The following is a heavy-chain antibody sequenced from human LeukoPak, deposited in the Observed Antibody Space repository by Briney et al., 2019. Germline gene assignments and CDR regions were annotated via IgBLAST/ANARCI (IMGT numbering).Heavy chain of an antibody. CDR3: ARGRGYDRTGYVYYFDF. CDR2: MNPNSGNT. J-gene: IGHJ4*02. V-gene: IGHV1-8*01. D-gene: IGHD3-22*01. Sequence: ASVRVSCKASGYSFTSYDINWVRQAPGQGFEWVGWMNPNSGNTGHAQEFQGRVTMTRDTSMSTAYMELSSLRYEDTAVYYCARGRGYDRTGYVYYFDFWGQGTLVTVSS. CDR1: GYSFTSYD.